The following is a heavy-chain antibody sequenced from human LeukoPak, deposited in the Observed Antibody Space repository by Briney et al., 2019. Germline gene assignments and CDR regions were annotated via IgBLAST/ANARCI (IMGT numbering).Heavy chain of an antibody. Sequence: SETLSLTCTVSGGSISSSSYYWGWIRQPPGKGLEWIGEINHSGSTNYNPSLKSRVTISVDTSKNQFSLKLSSVTAADTAVYYCARGVVGYCSSTSCHTRLDAFDIWGQGTMVTVSS. CDR1: GGSISSSSYY. J-gene: IGHJ3*02. V-gene: IGHV4-39*07. CDR3: ARGVVGYCSSTSCHTRLDAFDI. CDR2: INHSGST. D-gene: IGHD2-2*02.